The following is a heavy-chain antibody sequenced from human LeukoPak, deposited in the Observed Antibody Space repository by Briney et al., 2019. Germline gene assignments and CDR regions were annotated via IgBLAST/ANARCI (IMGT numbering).Heavy chain of an antibody. V-gene: IGHV1-69*01. CDR2: IIPIFGTA. J-gene: IGHJ4*02. CDR1: GGPFSSYA. Sequence: SVQVSFKASGGPFSSYAISWVRQAPGQGLEWMGGIIPIFGTANYAQKFQGRVTITADESTSTAYMELNRLRSDDTAVYYCASSSSPYFDYWGQGTLVTVSS. CDR3: ASSSSPYFDY. D-gene: IGHD2-2*01.